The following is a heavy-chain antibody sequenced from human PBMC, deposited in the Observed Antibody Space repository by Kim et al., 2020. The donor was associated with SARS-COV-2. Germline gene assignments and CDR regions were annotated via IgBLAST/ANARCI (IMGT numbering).Heavy chain of an antibody. D-gene: IGHD2-2*01. CDR3: ARGGNVVVPAATCDY. J-gene: IGHJ4*02. V-gene: IGHV1-8*01. Sequence: QKFQGRVTMTRNTSISTAYMELSSLRSEDTAVYYCARGGNVVVPAATCDYWGQGTLVTVSS.